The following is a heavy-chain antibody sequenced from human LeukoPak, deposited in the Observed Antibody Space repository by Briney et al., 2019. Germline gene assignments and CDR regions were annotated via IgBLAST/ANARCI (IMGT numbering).Heavy chain of an antibody. CDR3: ARGRIAARIKGEHWFDP. V-gene: IGHV1-18*01. CDR2: ISAYNGNT. Sequence: ASVTVSCTASGYTFTSYGISWVRQAPGQGLEWMGWISAYNGNTNYAQKLQGRVTMTTDTSTSTAYMELRSLRSDDTAVYYCARGRIAARIKGEHWFDPWGQGTLVTVSS. J-gene: IGHJ5*02. D-gene: IGHD6-6*01. CDR1: GYTFTSYG.